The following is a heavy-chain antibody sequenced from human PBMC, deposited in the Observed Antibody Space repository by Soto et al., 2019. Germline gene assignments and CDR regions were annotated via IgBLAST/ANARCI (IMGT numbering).Heavy chain of an antibody. J-gene: IGHJ2*01. V-gene: IGHV1-69*01. D-gene: IGHD3-3*01. CDR3: ARRMTWSLWCFDL. CDR1: GGTFSSYR. Sequence: QVQLVQSGAEVKKPGSSVKVSCKASGGTFSSYRINWVRQAPGQGLEWVGGIVPIYRTADYAQKFQGRVTITADESARTSYMELRSLKSQDTAVYYCARRMTWSLWCFDLWGSGTQVTVSS. CDR2: IVPIYRTA.